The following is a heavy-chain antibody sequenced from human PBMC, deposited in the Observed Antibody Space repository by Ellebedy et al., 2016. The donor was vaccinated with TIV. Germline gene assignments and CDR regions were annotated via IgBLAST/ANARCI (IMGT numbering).Heavy chain of an antibody. CDR2: ISGYNGDT. CDR3: ARAAAGIADVDY. J-gene: IGHJ4*02. V-gene: IGHV1-18*01. Sequence: ASVKVSCXASGYTFTSYGIIWVRQAPGQGLEWIGRISGYNGDTIYAQKFQGRVTMTEDTSTDTAYMELSSLRSEDTAVYYCARAAAGIADVDYWGQGALVTVSS. CDR1: GYTFTSYG. D-gene: IGHD6-13*01.